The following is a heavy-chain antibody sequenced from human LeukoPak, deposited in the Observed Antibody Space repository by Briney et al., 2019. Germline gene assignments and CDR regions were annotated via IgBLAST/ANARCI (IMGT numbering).Heavy chain of an antibody. J-gene: IGHJ4*02. CDR2: IWYDGSEK. Sequence: GGSLRLSCAASGFTFSNNGMLWVRQAPGKGLEWVAVIWYDGSEKYYADSVRGRFTISRDNSKNTLYLQMNSLRAEDTAVYYCARDISSGYLGFDYWGQGTLVTVSS. CDR1: GFTFSNNG. D-gene: IGHD3-22*01. CDR3: ARDISSGYLGFDY. V-gene: IGHV3-33*01.